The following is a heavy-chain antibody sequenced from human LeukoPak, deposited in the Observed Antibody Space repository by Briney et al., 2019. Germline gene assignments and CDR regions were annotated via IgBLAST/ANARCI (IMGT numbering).Heavy chain of an antibody. V-gene: IGHV3-23*01. CDR2: ISGSGGST. D-gene: IGHD1-20*01. J-gene: IGHJ4*02. CDR3: AKLGITGTTFYDY. CDR1: GFTFSSYA. Sequence: PGGPLRLSCAASGFTFSSYAMSWVRQAPGKGLEWVSAISGSGGSTYYADSVKGRFTVSRDNSKNTLYLQMNSLRAEDTAVYYCAKLGITGTTFYDYWGQGTLVTVSS.